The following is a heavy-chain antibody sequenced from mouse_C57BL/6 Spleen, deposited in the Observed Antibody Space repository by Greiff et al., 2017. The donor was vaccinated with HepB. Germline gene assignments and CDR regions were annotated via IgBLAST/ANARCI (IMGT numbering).Heavy chain of an antibody. CDR2: ISSGSSTI. Sequence: EVKVVESGGGLVKPGGSLKLSCAASGFTFSDYGMHWVRQAPEKGLEWVAYISSGSSTIYYADTVKGRFTISRDNAKNTLFLQMTSLRSEDTAMYYCARNYYGSSYVGYFDVWGTGTTVTVSS. D-gene: IGHD1-1*01. V-gene: IGHV5-17*01. J-gene: IGHJ1*03. CDR3: ARNYYGSSYVGYFDV. CDR1: GFTFSDYG.